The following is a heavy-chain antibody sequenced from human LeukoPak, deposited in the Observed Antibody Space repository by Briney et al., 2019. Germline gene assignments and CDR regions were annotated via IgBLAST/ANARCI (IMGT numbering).Heavy chain of an antibody. CDR2: ISSSSSYI. CDR3: SRSGPTYGSGSYDHVY. CDR1: GFTFSSYS. V-gene: IGHV3-21*01. Sequence: PGGSLRLSCAASGFTFSSYSMNWVRQAPGKGLEWVSSISSSSSYIYYADSVKGRFTISRDNAKNTLYLQMNSLRADDTAVYYCSRSGPTYGSGSYDHVYWGQGTLVTVSS. J-gene: IGHJ4*02. D-gene: IGHD3-10*01.